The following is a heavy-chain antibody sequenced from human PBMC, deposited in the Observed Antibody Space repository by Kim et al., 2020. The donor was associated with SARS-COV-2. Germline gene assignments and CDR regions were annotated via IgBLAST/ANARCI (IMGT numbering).Heavy chain of an antibody. V-gene: IGHV4-59*09. CDR3: ARGGFTPIARDWFDP. J-gene: IGHJ5*02. Sequence: PSLKSRVTISVDTSKNQFSLKLSSVTAADTAVYYCARGGFTPIARDWFDPWGQGTLVTVSS. D-gene: IGHD3-22*01.